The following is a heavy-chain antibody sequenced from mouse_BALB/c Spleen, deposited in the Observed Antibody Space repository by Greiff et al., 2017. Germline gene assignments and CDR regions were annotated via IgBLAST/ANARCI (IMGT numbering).Heavy chain of an antibody. CDR3: ARCYDYDAMDY. V-gene: IGHV1-14*01. CDR2: INPYNDGT. D-gene: IGHD1-1*02. J-gene: IGHJ4*01. CDR1: GYTFTSYV. Sequence: VQLQQSGPELVKPGASVKMSCKASGYTFTSYVMHWVKQKPGQGLEWIGYINPYNDGTKYNEKFKGKATLTSDKSSSTAYMELSSLTSEDSAVYYCARCYDYDAMDYWGQGTSVTDSS.